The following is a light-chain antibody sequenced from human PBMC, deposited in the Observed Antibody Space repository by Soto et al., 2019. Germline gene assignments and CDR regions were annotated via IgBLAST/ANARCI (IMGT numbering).Light chain of an antibody. CDR2: WAS. J-gene: IGKJ1*01. Sequence: DIVMTQSPDSLAVSLGERATINCKSSQSVLYSSNNRNYLAWYQHKPGQPPKLLIYWASTRESGVPDRFSGSGSGTDFTLTISSLQAEDVAVYYCQQYDNTPRTFGQGTKVEIK. V-gene: IGKV4-1*01. CDR1: QSVLYSSNNRNY. CDR3: QQYDNTPRT.